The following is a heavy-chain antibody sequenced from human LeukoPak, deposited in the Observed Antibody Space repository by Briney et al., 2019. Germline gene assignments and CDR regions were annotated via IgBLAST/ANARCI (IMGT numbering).Heavy chain of an antibody. D-gene: IGHD3-16*01. V-gene: IGHV3-21*04. CDR1: GFTFSSYS. CDR2: ISSSSSYI. Sequence: GGSLRLSCAASGFTFSSYSMNWVRQASGKGLEWVSSISSSSSYIYYADSVKGRFTISRDNAKNSLYLQMNSLRAEDTALYYCAKDKGGYFDYWGQGTLVTVSS. CDR3: AKDKGGYFDY. J-gene: IGHJ4*02.